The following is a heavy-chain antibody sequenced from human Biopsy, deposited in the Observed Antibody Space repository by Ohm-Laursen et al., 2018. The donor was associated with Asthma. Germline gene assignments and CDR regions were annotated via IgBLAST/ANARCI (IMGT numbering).Heavy chain of an antibody. D-gene: IGHD6-19*01. V-gene: IGHV1-69*01. CDR2: IMTVFGTT. J-gene: IGHJ6*02. CDR3: ARCQVGYSSGWSLLLKKIYYSGMDV. CDR1: GGTFSNFA. Sequence: SSVKVSCKAPGGTFSNFAISWVRQAPGQGLEWLGGIMTVFGTTNYAQKFQGRVTVTADESTSTAYMEVTSLRSEDTAIYYCARCQVGYSSGWSLLLKKIYYSGMDVWGQGTAVTASS.